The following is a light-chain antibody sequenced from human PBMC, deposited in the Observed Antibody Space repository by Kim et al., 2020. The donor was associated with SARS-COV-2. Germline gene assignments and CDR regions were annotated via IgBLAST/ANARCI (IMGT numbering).Light chain of an antibody. CDR1: RGKSSNA. J-gene: IGLJ3*02. CDR2: VNNDGSH. Sequence: AARGASVKITCTLSRGKSSNASGWHQQEPEKGPRYLMKVNNDGSHRRGDGIPERCSGSSSGAERYLTSSSRQCVDEADYYCQSWGVFGGGTKLTVL. V-gene: IGLV4-69*01. CDR3: QSWGV.